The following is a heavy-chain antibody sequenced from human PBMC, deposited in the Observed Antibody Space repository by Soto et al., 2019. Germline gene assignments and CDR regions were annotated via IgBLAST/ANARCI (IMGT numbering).Heavy chain of an antibody. Sequence: PGGSLRVSCAASGFTFSTYSMNWVRQAPGKGLEWVSSISSSSSYIYYADSVKGRFTMSRDNVKNSLYLQMNSLRAEDTALYYCARGGVDILYGMDVWGQGTTVTVSS. CDR3: ARGGVDILYGMDV. J-gene: IGHJ6*02. CDR2: ISSSSSYI. CDR1: GFTFSTYS. D-gene: IGHD2-2*03. V-gene: IGHV3-21*04.